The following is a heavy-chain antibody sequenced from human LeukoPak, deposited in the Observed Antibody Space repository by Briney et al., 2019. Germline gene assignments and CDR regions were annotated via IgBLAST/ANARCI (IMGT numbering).Heavy chain of an antibody. D-gene: IGHD5-12*01. CDR1: GVSISSSNSY. CDR2: IYYTGNT. V-gene: IGHV4-39*07. J-gene: IGHJ5*02. Sequence: PSETLSLTCTVSGVSISSSNSYWGWIRQPPGKGLEWIGSIYYTGNTYYNASLKSRVTISIDTSKNQFSLRLNSVTSADTAMYYCARVELIVALPTSFDPWGQGTLVTVSS. CDR3: ARVELIVALPTSFDP.